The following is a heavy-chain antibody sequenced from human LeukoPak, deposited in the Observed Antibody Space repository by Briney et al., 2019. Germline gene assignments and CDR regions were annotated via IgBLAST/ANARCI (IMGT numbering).Heavy chain of an antibody. Sequence: GGSLRLSCAASEFNFNTYAMHWVRQAPGKGLEWVALISNDGSNKYYADSVKGRFTISRDNSKNTLYLQMNSLRAEDTAVYYCARVAVGADFDYWGQGTLVTVSS. D-gene: IGHD1-26*01. V-gene: IGHV3-30*03. CDR3: ARVAVGADFDY. CDR2: ISNDGSNK. CDR1: EFNFNTYA. J-gene: IGHJ4*02.